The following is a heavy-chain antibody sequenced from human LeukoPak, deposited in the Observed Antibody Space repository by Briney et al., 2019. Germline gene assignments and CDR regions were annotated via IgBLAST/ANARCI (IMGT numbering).Heavy chain of an antibody. V-gene: IGHV3-23*01. CDR1: GGSFSGYY. Sequence: ETLSLTCAVYGGSFSGYYWSWVRQAPGKGLEWVSAISGSGGSTYYADSVKGRFTISRDNSKNTLYLQMNSLRAEDTAVYYCAKAPRSAHDAFDIWGQGTMVTVSS. CDR2: ISGSGGST. J-gene: IGHJ3*02. CDR3: AKAPRSAHDAFDI.